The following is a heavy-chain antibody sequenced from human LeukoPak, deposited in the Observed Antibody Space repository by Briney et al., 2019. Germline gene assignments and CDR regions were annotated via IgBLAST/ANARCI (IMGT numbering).Heavy chain of an antibody. CDR3: ARWTTLTTKALDY. Sequence: ETLSLTCTVSGGSISSSSYYWGWIRQPPGKGLEWVSSIGSSSENIYYADSVRGRFTISRDNAKNSLFLQMSSLRAEDTAVYYCARWTTLTTKALDYWGQGTLVTVS. V-gene: IGHV3-21*01. CDR1: GGSISSSS. CDR2: IGSSSENI. J-gene: IGHJ4*02. D-gene: IGHD4-17*01.